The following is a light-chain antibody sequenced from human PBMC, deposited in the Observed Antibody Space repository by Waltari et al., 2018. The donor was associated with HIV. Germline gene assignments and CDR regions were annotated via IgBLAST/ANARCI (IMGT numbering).Light chain of an antibody. CDR2: QDN. Sequence: SSELIQPPSMSVSPGQTASITCSGDKLGNKYASWYQQKPGHSPVLVMYQDNKRPSDIPARFSASNSGDTATLTISGTQALDEADYYCQAWDTSGVVFGGGTKLTVL. J-gene: IGLJ2*01. V-gene: IGLV3-1*01. CDR1: KLGNKY. CDR3: QAWDTSGVV.